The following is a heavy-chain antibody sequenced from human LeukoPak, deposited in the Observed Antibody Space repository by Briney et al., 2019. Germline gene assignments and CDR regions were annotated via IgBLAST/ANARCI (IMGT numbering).Heavy chain of an antibody. CDR3: ARDSKGTESGDYYYGMDV. J-gene: IGHJ6*04. CDR1: GYTFAGYY. V-gene: IGHV1-2*04. CDR2: INPNSGGT. D-gene: IGHD7-27*01. Sequence: GASVKVSCKASGYTFAGYYMHWVRQVPGQGLEWMGWINPNSGGTNYAQKFQGWVTMTRDTSISTAYMELSRLRSDDTAVYYCARDSKGTESGDYYYGMDVWGKGTTVTVSS.